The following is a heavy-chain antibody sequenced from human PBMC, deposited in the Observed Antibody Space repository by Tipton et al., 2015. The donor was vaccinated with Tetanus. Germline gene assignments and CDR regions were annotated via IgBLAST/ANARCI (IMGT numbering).Heavy chain of an antibody. J-gene: IGHJ4*02. CDR2: ISNGNP. CDR1: RGPISSYY. V-gene: IGHV4-4*07. D-gene: IGHD5-24*01. Sequence: GLVKPSETLFLTCTVSRGPISSYYWNWIRQPAGKGLEWIGHISNGNPDYTPSLKNRVTLSVDTSKNEFSLKLHSVTAADTAVYYCARGITDGYNRRLDYWGQGTLVAVSP. CDR3: ARGITDGYNRRLDY.